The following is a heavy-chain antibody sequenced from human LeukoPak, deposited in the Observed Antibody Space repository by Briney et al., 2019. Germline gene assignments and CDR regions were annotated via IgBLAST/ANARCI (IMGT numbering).Heavy chain of an antibody. CDR2: ISGSGGST. Sequence: GGSLRLSCAASGFTFSSYAMSWVRQASGKGLEWVSAISGSGGSTYYADSVKGRFTISRDNSKNTLYLQMNSLRAEDTAVYYCAKDSRLDYYDFWSGYSAFDYWGQGTLVTVSS. V-gene: IGHV3-23*01. D-gene: IGHD3-3*01. CDR3: AKDSRLDYYDFWSGYSAFDY. J-gene: IGHJ4*02. CDR1: GFTFSSYA.